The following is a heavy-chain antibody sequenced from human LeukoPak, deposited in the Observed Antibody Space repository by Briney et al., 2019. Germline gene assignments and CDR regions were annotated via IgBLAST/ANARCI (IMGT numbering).Heavy chain of an antibody. CDR1: GFPFSEHW. CDR2: IRKDGSLQ. D-gene: IGHD2-2*01. Sequence: GGSLRLSCAVSGFPFSEHWMTWIRQAPGEGLEWVANIRKDGSLQYYLDSVKGRITISRDNAKNSVYLQMNNLRDEDTAVYYCVTYQSLGHWGQGTLVTVSP. J-gene: IGHJ4*02. CDR3: VTYQSLGH. V-gene: IGHV3-7*01.